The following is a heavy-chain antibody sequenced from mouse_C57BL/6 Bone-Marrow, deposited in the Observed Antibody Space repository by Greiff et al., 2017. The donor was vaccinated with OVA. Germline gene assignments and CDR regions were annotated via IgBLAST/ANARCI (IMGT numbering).Heavy chain of an antibody. CDR3: ARRDYGSGYFDV. CDR1: GYAFSSSW. CDR2: IYPGDGDT. Sequence: QVQLQQSGPELVKPGASVKISCKASGYAFSSSWMNWVKQRPGKGLEWIGRIYPGDGDTNYNGKFKGKATLTADKSSSTAYMQLSSLTSEDSAVYFCARRDYGSGYFDVWGTGTTVTVSS. J-gene: IGHJ1*03. V-gene: IGHV1-82*01. D-gene: IGHD1-1*01.